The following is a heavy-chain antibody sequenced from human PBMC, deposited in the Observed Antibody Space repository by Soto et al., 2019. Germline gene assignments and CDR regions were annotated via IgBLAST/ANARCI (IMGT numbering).Heavy chain of an antibody. V-gene: IGHV3-7*05. D-gene: IGHD3-22*01. J-gene: IGHJ5*02. CDR2: IKQDGSEK. Sequence: GGSLRLSCAASGFTFSNYWMSWVRQAPGKGLEWVANIKQDGSEKYYVDSVKGRFTISRDNAKNSLYLQMNSLRVEDTAVYYCARVPSGYPNWFDPWGQGTLVTVSS. CDR1: GFTFSNYW. CDR3: ARVPSGYPNWFDP.